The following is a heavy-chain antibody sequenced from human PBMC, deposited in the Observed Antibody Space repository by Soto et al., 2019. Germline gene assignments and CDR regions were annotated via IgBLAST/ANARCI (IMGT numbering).Heavy chain of an antibody. Sequence: EVQLVESGGGLVQPGGSLKLSCTASGFSFSGSAMHWVRQASGKGLEWVGRIRSKSNKYATLYAASVKGRFTISRDDSQNTAYLQMESLKREDTAVYYCSSGSYFSSYWGQGTLVTVSS. CDR2: IRSKSNKYAT. J-gene: IGHJ4*02. CDR1: GFSFSGSA. D-gene: IGHD1-26*01. V-gene: IGHV3-73*01. CDR3: SSGSYFSSY.